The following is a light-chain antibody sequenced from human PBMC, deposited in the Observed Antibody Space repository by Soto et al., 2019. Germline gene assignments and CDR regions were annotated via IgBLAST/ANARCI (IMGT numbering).Light chain of an antibody. V-gene: IGLV7-43*01. J-gene: IGLJ2*01. CDR3: LLYYGGAHVV. Sequence: QAVVTEEPSLTVSPGGTVTLTCASSTGAVTSGYYPNWFQQKPGQAPRALIYSTSNKDSWTPARFSGSLLGGKAALTLSGVQPEDEAEYYCLLYYGGAHVVFGGGTKLTVL. CDR2: STS. CDR1: TGAVTSGYY.